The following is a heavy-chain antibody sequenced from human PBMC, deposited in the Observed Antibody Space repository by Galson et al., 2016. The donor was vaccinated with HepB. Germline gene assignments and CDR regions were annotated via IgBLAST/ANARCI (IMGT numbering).Heavy chain of an antibody. CDR3: AREHRSFDV. Sequence: SLRLSCAASGFTFRDYGVHWVRQVPGKGLEWVSYISDSSSNRYYRDSVQGRFTISRENAKNSVFLPMNSRRVEDTAIYYCAREHRSFDVWGQGVLVTVSS. J-gene: IGHJ4*02. CDR2: ISDSSSNR. V-gene: IGHV3-21*05. CDR1: GFTFRDYG.